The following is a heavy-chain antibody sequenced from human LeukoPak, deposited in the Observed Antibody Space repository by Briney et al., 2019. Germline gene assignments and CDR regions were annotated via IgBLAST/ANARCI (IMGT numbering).Heavy chain of an antibody. J-gene: IGHJ2*01. V-gene: IGHV4-59*01. CDR1: GGSISSYY. Sequence: PSETLSLTCTVSGGSISSYYWSWIRQPPGKGLEWIGYIYYSGSTNYNPSLKSRVTISVDTSKNQFSLKLSSVTAADTAVYYCARAPYYYGSGSYYNHWYFDLWGRGTLVTVSS. CDR3: ARAPYYYGSGSYYNHWYFDL. D-gene: IGHD3-10*01. CDR2: IYYSGST.